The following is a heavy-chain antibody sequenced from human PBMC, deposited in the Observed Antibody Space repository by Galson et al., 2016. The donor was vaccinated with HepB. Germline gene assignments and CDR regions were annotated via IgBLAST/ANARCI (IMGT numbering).Heavy chain of an antibody. J-gene: IGHJ4*02. V-gene: IGHV1-46*01. D-gene: IGHD3/OR15-3a*01. Sequence: YTFTSYYMHWVRQAPGQGLEWMGIINPSGGSTSYAQKFQGRVTVTRDTSTSTVYMELSSLRSEDTAVYYCARGTGTGGYFDYWGQGTLVTVSS. CDR2: INPSGGST. CDR3: ARGTGTGGYFDY. CDR1: YTFTSYY.